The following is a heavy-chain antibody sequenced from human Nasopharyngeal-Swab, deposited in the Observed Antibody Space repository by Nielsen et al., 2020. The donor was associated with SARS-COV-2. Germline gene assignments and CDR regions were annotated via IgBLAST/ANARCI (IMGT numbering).Heavy chain of an antibody. CDR3: ARESLYYDFWSGYEIPYYFDY. D-gene: IGHD3-3*01. Sequence: ASVKVSCKVSGYTLTELSMHWVRQAPGKGLEWMGGFDPEDGETIYAQKFQGRVTMTEDTSTDTAYMELRSLRSDDTAVYYCARESLYYDFWSGYEIPYYFDYWGQGTLVTVSS. V-gene: IGHV1-24*01. CDR2: FDPEDGET. CDR1: GYTLTELS. J-gene: IGHJ4*02.